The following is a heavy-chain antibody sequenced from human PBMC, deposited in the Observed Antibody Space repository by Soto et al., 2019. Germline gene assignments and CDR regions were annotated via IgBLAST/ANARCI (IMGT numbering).Heavy chain of an antibody. CDR1: GYTFTSYY. CDR3: ATAPYYDFWSGYYDDY. Sequence: ASVKVSCKASGYTFTSYYMHWVRQAPGQGLEWMGWISAYNGNTNYAQKFQGRVTMTTDTSTSTAYMELRSLRSDDTAVYYCATAPYYDFWSGYYDDYWGQGTLVTVSS. J-gene: IGHJ4*02. D-gene: IGHD3-3*01. CDR2: ISAYNGNT. V-gene: IGHV1-18*04.